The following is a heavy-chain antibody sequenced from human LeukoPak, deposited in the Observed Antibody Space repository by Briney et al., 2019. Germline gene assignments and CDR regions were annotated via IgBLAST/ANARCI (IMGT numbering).Heavy chain of an antibody. CDR1: GFTFDDYA. D-gene: IGHD3-9*01. V-gene: IGHV3-9*01. CDR3: AKLNYDILTGYLGGFDP. CDR2: ISWNSGSI. J-gene: IGHJ5*02. Sequence: GRSQRLSCAASGFTFDDYAMHWVRQAPGEGLEWVSGISWNSGSIGYADSVKGRFTISRDNAKNSLYLQMNSLRAEDTALYYCAKLNYDILTGYLGGFDPWGQGTLVTVSS.